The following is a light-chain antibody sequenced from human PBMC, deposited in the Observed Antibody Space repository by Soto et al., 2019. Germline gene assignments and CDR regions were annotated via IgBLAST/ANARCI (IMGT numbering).Light chain of an antibody. CDR1: QDIRTS. CDR2: GAS. Sequence: DTQMTQSPSSLSASVGARVSITCQASQDIRTSLSWFQHKPGRAPKLLIYGASYLETGVPSRFRGSGSGTDFTFTITSLQPEDIATYYCQHYNNLPPFTFGPGTIVDIK. CDR3: QHYNNLPPFT. V-gene: IGKV1-33*01. J-gene: IGKJ3*01.